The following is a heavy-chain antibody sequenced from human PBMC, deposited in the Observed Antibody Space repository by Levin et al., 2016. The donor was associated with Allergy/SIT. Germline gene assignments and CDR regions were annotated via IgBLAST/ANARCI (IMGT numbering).Heavy chain of an antibody. CDR2: IYYSGST. D-gene: IGHD1-1*01. V-gene: IGHV4-39*01. Sequence: SETLSLTCTVSGGSISSSSYYWGWIRQPPGKGLEWIGSIYYSGSTYYNPSLKSRVTISVDTSKNQFSLKLSSVTAADTAVYYCVQLPGDYYYYMDVWGKGTTVTVSS. CDR1: GGSISSSSYY. J-gene: IGHJ6*03. CDR3: VQLPGDYYYYMDV.